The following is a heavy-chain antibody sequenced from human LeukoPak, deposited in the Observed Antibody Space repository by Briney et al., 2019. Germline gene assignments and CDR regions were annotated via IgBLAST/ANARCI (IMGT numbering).Heavy chain of an antibody. D-gene: IGHD4-23*01. CDR1: GGSFSGYY. V-gene: IGHV4-34*01. CDR3: ARCDRYGGNTEFLFDY. Sequence: PSETLSLTCAVYGGSFSGYYWSWIRQPPGKGLEWIGEINHSGGTKYNPSLKSRVTISVDTSKNQFSLKLSSVTAADTAVYYCARCDRYGGNTEFLFDYWGQGTLVTVSS. CDR2: INHSGGT. J-gene: IGHJ4*02.